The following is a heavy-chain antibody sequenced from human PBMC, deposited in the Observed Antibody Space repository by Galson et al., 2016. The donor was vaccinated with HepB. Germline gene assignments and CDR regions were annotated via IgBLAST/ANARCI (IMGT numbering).Heavy chain of an antibody. D-gene: IGHD3-10*01. J-gene: IGHJ3*02. CDR1: GLTVSGDY. CDR3: ARNMYGAATNYIGDVFEI. V-gene: IGHV3-53*01. CDR2: LYRDGST. Sequence: SLRLSCAVSGLTVSGDYMSWVRQAPGKGLEWVSVLYRDGSTYYADPVEGRFTISRDNSRNTLYLQMNSLRAEDTAMYYCARNMYGAATNYIGDVFEIWGQGTMVTVSS.